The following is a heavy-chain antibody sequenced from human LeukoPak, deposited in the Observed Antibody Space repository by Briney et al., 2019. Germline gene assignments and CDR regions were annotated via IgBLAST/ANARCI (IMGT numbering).Heavy chain of an antibody. D-gene: IGHD3-10*01. CDR1: GYTFTSYG. CDR2: ISAYNGNT. J-gene: IGHJ4*02. CDR3: ARAKGLWFGELLSPEFDY. V-gene: IGHV1-18*01. Sequence: ASVKVSCKASGYTFTSYGISWVRQAPGQGLEWMGWISAYNGNTNYAQKLQGRVTMTTDTSTSTAYMELRSLRSDDTAVYYCARAKGLWFGELLSPEFDYWGQGTLVTVSS.